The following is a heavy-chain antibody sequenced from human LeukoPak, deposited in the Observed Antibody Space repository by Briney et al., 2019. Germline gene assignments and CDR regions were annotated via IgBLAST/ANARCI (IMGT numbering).Heavy chain of an antibody. J-gene: IGHJ4*02. CDR3: AKGRDGYNADFDY. D-gene: IGHD5-12*01. Sequence: PGGSLRLSCAASGFTFSSYAMRSVRQAPGKGLGWVSGISGSGGSTYYADSVKGRFTISRDNSKNTLYLQMNSLRAEDTAVYYCAKGRDGYNADFDYWGQGTLVTVSS. CDR1: GFTFSSYA. V-gene: IGHV3-23*01. CDR2: ISGSGGST.